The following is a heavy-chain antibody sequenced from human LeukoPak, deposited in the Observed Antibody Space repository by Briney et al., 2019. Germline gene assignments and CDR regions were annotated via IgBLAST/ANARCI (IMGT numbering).Heavy chain of an antibody. CDR1: GGSISSYY. J-gene: IGHJ4*02. CDR3: ARSDGSYPPPHFDY. CDR2: IYYSGST. V-gene: IGHV4-59*01. D-gene: IGHD1-26*01. Sequence: SETLSLTCTVSGGSISSYYWSWMRQPPGKGLEWIGYIYYSGSTNYNPSLKSRVTISVDTSKNQFSLKLRSVTAADTAVYYCARSDGSYPPPHFDYWGQGTLVTVSP.